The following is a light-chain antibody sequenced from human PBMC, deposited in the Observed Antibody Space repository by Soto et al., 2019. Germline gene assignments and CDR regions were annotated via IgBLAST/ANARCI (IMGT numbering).Light chain of an antibody. Sequence: EIVLTQSPATLSLSRGERATLSCRASQSVSSYLAWYQQKPGQAPRLLIYDASNRATGIPARFSGSGSGTDFTLTISSLEPEDFAVHYCQQRSNWYTFGQGTKLEIK. V-gene: IGKV3-11*01. CDR1: QSVSSY. J-gene: IGKJ2*01. CDR3: QQRSNWYT. CDR2: DAS.